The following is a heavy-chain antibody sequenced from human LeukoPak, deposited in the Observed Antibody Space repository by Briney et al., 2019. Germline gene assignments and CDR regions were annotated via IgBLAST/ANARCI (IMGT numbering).Heavy chain of an antibody. CDR3: ASWYSANLDY. V-gene: IGHV3-21*01. Sequence: PGGSLRLSCAASGFTFGSYSMNWVRQAPGKGLEWVSSISSSSSYIYYADSVKGRFTISRDNAKNSLYLQMNSLRAEDTAVYYCASWYSANLDYWGQGTLVTVSS. CDR2: ISSSSSYI. CDR1: GFTFGSYS. D-gene: IGHD6-13*01. J-gene: IGHJ4*02.